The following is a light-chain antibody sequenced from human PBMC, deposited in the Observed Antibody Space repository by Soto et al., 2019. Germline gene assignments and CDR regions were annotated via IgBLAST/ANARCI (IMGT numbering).Light chain of an antibody. Sequence: EIVLTQSPGTLSLSPGERATLSCRASQSVSSSYLAWYQQKSGQAPRVLIYDASSRATGIPDRFSGSGSGTDFTLTISSLDPEDFAVYYCQQYGSSPLTFGGGTKVEIK. J-gene: IGKJ4*01. CDR3: QQYGSSPLT. V-gene: IGKV3-20*01. CDR2: DAS. CDR1: QSVSSSY.